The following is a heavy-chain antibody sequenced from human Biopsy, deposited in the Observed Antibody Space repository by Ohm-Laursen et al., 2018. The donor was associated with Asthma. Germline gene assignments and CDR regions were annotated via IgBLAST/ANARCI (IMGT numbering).Heavy chain of an antibody. J-gene: IGHJ3*02. CDR1: GFNFKTYG. CDR2: ISYDGSNK. D-gene: IGHD1-1*01. CDR3: AKESGSNYAFDI. V-gene: IGHV3-30*18. Sequence: SLRLSCAASGFNFKTYGMHWVRQAPGKGLEWVAVISYDGSNKYYADSVKGRFTISRDNSKNTLYLQMNSLRAEDTAVYYCAKESGSNYAFDIWGQGTMVTVSS.